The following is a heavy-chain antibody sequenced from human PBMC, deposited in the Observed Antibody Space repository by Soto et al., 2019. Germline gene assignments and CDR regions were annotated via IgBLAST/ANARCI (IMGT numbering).Heavy chain of an antibody. Sequence: SQTLSLTCAISGDSVSSNSAAWNWIRQSPSRGLEWLGRTYYRSKWYNDYAVSVKSRITINPDTSKNQFSLQLNSVTPEDTAVYYCARGRYSSSWYRNYYYGMDVWRQGTTVTVSS. CDR2: TYYRSKWYN. CDR3: ARGRYSSSWYRNYYYGMDV. D-gene: IGHD6-13*01. J-gene: IGHJ6*02. CDR1: GDSVSSNSAA. V-gene: IGHV6-1*01.